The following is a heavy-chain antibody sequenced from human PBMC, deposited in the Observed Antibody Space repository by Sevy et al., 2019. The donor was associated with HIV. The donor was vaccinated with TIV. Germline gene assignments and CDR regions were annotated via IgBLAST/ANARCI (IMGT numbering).Heavy chain of an antibody. CDR2: ISYSGTNK. D-gene: IGHD2-21*02. CDR1: GFTFTLYA. Sequence: GGSLRLSCAASGFTFTLYAIPWVRQAPGKGLEWVALISYSGTNKYYAAPVKGRFTLTRDDSKNTAYLQMNNLRTDDTAVYYCARVAVEYCTDDCSHRFDYWGQGTQVTVSS. J-gene: IGHJ4*02. V-gene: IGHV3-30*14. CDR3: ARVAVEYCTDDCSHRFDY.